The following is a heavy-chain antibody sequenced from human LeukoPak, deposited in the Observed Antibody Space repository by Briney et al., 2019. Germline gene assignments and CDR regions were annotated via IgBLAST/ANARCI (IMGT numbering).Heavy chain of an antibody. D-gene: IGHD4-17*01. CDR1: GFRFISYG. V-gene: IGHV3-30*18. J-gene: IGHJ4*02. Sequence: GGSLRLSCAGSGFRFISYGMHGVRQAPGKGLEWVGVISDDGRRKDYADSVKGRFTISRDNSKDTLYLQMNSLRAEDTAVYYCAKRPSDYGDYVSYFDYWGQGTLVTVSS. CDR2: ISDDGRRK. CDR3: AKRPSDYGDYVSYFDY.